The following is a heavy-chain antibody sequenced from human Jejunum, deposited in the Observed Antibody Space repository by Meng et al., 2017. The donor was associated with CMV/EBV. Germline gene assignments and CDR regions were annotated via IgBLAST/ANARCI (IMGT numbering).Heavy chain of an antibody. Sequence: LQRQEPGPGLVKPSETPCLTCTVSGGSISTYYWPWIREPAGKGLEWIGRIYTSWGTYYNPSLMSRVNMSVDTSKNQFSLKLSSVTAADTAVYYCARENSGYDYWGQGTLVTVSS. V-gene: IGHV4-4*07. D-gene: IGHD5-12*01. J-gene: IGHJ4*02. CDR3: ARENSGYDY. CDR1: GGSISTYY. CDR2: IYTSWGT.